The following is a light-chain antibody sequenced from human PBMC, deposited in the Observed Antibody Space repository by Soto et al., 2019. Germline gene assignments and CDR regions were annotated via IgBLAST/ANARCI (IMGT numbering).Light chain of an antibody. V-gene: IGKV1-39*01. CDR2: TTS. CDR3: QLTNTSPLT. J-gene: IGKJ1*01. Sequence: DIQMTQSPPSLSASVGDSVTITCRSSQTINNYLNWYQQKPGQAPQLLIHTTSTLQSGAPSRFSGSGSGTDYTLTINSLQPEDFATYYCQLTNTSPLTFGQGTKV. CDR1: QTINNY.